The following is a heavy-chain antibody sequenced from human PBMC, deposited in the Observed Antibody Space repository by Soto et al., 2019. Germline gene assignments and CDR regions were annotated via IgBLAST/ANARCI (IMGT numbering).Heavy chain of an antibody. J-gene: IGHJ6*02. CDR2: IYSAGST. CDR3: AREVSSEGWGYYGMDV. CDR1: GLTVSSSY. Sequence: GGSLRLSCAASGLTVSSSYMSWVRQAPGKGLRWVSVIYSAGSTYYANSVKGRFTISRDISTNMVYLQMNSLRAEDTAVYYCAREVSSEGWGYYGMDVWGQGTTVTVS. V-gene: IGHV3-53*01. D-gene: IGHD2-15*01.